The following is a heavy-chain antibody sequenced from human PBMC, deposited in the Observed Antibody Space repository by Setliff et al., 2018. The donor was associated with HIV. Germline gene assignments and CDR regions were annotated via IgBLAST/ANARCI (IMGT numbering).Heavy chain of an antibody. J-gene: IGHJ6*03. V-gene: IGHV1-3*01. Sequence: GASVKVSCKASGYTFTSVYMHWVRQAPGQRLEWMGWINAGNGNTKYSQKFQGRVTFTRDTSASTAYMELSSLRSEDTAVYYCAREGKFRYYYYMDVWGKGTTVTVSS. CDR2: INAGNGNT. D-gene: IGHD3-10*01. CDR3: AREGKFRYYYYMDV. CDR1: GYTFTSVY.